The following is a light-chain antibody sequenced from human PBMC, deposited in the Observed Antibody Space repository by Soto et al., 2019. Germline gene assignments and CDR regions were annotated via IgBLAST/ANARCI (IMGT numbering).Light chain of an antibody. Sequence: IQMTQSPSSVSASVGDRVTITCRASQDINSWLAWYQQKPGRAPNLLIYAASNLKNGVPSRFSGSGFGTDFTLTISSLQPEDFATYYCQQANTFPGTCGQRTNVEMK. CDR1: QDINSW. V-gene: IGKV1-12*01. J-gene: IGKJ1*01. CDR3: QQANTFPGT. CDR2: AAS.